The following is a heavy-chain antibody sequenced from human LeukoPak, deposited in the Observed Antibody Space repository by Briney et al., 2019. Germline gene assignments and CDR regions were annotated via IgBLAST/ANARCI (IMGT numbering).Heavy chain of an antibody. V-gene: IGHV3-23*01. D-gene: IGHD6-6*01. CDR2: ISGSGGST. CDR3: AKDLLEYSSSDDYFDY. CDR1: GFTFSSYA. J-gene: IGHJ4*02. Sequence: GGSLRLSCAASGFTFSSYAVSWVRQAPGKGLEWVSAISGSGGSTYYADSVKGRFTISRDNSKNTLYLQMNSLRAEDTAVYYCAKDLLEYSSSDDYFDYWGQGTLVTVSS.